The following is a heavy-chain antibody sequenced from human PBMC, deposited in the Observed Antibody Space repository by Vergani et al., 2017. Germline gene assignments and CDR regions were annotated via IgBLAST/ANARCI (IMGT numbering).Heavy chain of an antibody. J-gene: IGHJ4*02. CDR3: AKSLREGRFLEWLLVTVYFDY. D-gene: IGHD3-3*01. CDR1: LFPFTPFP. Sequence: EVQLLESGGRFLHPPPSLPXXSPXSLFPFTPFPIRSLPPPPAHPXSLVSPIPRTGGSTYYADSVKGRFTISRDNSKNTLYLQMNSLRAEDTAVYYCAKSLREGRFLEWLLVTVYFDYWGQGTLVTVSS. V-gene: IGHV3-23*01. CDR2: IPRTGGST.